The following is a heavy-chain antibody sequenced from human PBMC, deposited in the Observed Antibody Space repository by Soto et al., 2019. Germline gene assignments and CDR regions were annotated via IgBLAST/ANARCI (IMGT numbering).Heavy chain of an antibody. V-gene: IGHV3-33*01. Sequence: GGSLRLSCAASGFTFSSYGMHWVRQAPGKGLEWVAVIWYDGSNKYYADSVKGRFTISRDNSKNTLFLQMNSLRAEDTAVYYCARDSRSRSNSSSVGRTHYYYYYMDVWGKGTTVTVSS. CDR2: IWYDGSNK. D-gene: IGHD6-6*01. J-gene: IGHJ6*03. CDR3: ARDSRSRSNSSSVGRTHYYYYYMDV. CDR1: GFTFSSYG.